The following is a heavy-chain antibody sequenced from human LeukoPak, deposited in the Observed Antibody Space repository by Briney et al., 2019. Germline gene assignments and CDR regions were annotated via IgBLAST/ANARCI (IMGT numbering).Heavy chain of an antibody. D-gene: IGHD3-22*01. J-gene: IGHJ4*02. CDR3: ARDSNYYDSSGYLDFDY. CDR2: ISAYNGNT. Sequence: ASVKVSCKASGYTFTSYGISWVRQAPGQGLEWMGWISAYNGNTNYAQKLQGRVTMTTDTSTSTAYMELRSLRSDDTAVYYCARDSNYYDSSGYLDFDYWGQGTLVTVSS. V-gene: IGHV1-18*01. CDR1: GYTFTSYG.